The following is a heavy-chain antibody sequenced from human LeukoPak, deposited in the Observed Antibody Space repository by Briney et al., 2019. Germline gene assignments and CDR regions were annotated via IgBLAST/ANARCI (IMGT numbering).Heavy chain of an antibody. V-gene: IGHV1-8*01. D-gene: IGHD6-19*01. CDR2: MNPNSGNT. CDR3: ARDGIAVADNYYYYGMDV. CDR1: GYTFTSYD. Sequence: ASVKVSCKASGYTFTSYDINWVRQATGQGLEWMGWMNPNSGNTGYAQKFQGRVTMTRNTSISTAYMELSRLRSDDTAVYCCARDGIAVADNYYYYGMDVWGQGTTVTVSS. J-gene: IGHJ6*01.